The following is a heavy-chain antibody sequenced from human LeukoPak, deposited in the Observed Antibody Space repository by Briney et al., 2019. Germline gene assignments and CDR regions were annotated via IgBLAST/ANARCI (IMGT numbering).Heavy chain of an antibody. Sequence: PSETLSLTCTVSGGSFTSASYSWSWIRQPAGNGLEWIGRIFSSGSINYNSSLKSRVTISLDMSKNQFSLRLSSVTAADTAVYYCARGFLMLRGSNGWFDPWGQGTLVTVSS. V-gene: IGHV4-61*02. CDR1: GGSFTSASYS. J-gene: IGHJ5*02. D-gene: IGHD3-10*01. CDR2: IFSSGSI. CDR3: ARGFLMLRGSNGWFDP.